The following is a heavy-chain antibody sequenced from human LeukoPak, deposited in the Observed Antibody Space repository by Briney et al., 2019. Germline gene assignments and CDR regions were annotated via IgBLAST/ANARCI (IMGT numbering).Heavy chain of an antibody. J-gene: IGHJ6*03. CDR2: IYWNDDK. CDR1: GFSLSTSGVG. D-gene: IGHD7-27*01. Sequence: SGPTLVKPKPTLTLTCTFSGFSLSTSGVGVGWIRQPPGKALEWLALIYWNDDKRYSPSLKSRLTITKDTSKNQVVLTMTNMDPVDTATYYCAHRRPTGDLEYYYYMDVWGKGTTVTVSS. V-gene: IGHV2-5*01. CDR3: AHRRPTGDLEYYYYMDV.